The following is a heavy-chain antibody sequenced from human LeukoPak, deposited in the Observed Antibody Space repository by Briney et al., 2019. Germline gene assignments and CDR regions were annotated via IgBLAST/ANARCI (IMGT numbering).Heavy chain of an antibody. J-gene: IGHJ4*02. CDR2: ISSSGNYI. CDR3: ARDVYYGSGSQRLDF. D-gene: IGHD3-10*01. Sequence: GGSLRLSCAASGFTFSDYTMNWVRQAPGKGLEWVSYISSSGNYIYYADSIKGGFTISRDNAKNSVYLQMNSLRGEDTAVYYCARDVYYGSGSQRLDFWGQGTLVTVSS. V-gene: IGHV3-21*01. CDR1: GFTFSDYT.